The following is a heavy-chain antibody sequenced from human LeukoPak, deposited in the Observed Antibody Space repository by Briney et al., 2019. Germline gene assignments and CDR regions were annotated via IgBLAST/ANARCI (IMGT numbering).Heavy chain of an antibody. CDR1: GGSISSSSHY. J-gene: IGHJ4*02. Sequence: SETLSLTCSVSGGSISSSSHYWDWIRQPPGEGLEWIGSIYYSGSTYYNPSLKSRVTISVDTSKNQFSLKLSSVTAADTAVYFCARGGPTVTAFSSWDYWGQGALVTVSS. V-gene: IGHV4-39*07. CDR3: ARGGPTVTAFSSWDY. D-gene: IGHD4-17*01. CDR2: IYYSGST.